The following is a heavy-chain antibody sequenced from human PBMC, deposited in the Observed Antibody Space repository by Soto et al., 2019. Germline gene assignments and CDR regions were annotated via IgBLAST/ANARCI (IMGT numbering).Heavy chain of an antibody. CDR3: ERGGGNYNWFDP. CDR2: IYSGGTT. D-gene: IGHD2-21*02. Sequence: GGSLRLSCAASGLTVGNSYMTWLRQAPGKGLEWVSVIYSGGTTYYADSVKGRFTISRDSSKNTLYLQMNSLRAEDTAVYYCERGGGNYNWFDPWGQGDLVTVSS. J-gene: IGHJ5*02. V-gene: IGHV3-53*01. CDR1: GLTVGNSY.